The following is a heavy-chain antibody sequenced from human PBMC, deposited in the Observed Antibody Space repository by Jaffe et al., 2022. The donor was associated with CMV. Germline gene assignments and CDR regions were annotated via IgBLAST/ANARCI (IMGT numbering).Heavy chain of an antibody. D-gene: IGHD3-3*01. J-gene: IGHJ6*02. CDR2: ISYDGSNK. Sequence: QVQLVESGGGVVQPGRSLRLSCAASGFTFSSYGMHWVRQAPGKGLEWVAVISYDGSNKYYADSVKGRFTISRDNSKNTLYLQMNSLRAEDTAVYYCAKDRGYYDFWSGYYTEVSVVDYGMDVWGQGTTVTVSS. V-gene: IGHV3-30*18. CDR1: GFTFSSYG. CDR3: AKDRGYYDFWSGYYTEVSVVDYGMDV.